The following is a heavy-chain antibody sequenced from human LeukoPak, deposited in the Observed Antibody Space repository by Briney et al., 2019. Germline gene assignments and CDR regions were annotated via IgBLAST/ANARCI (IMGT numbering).Heavy chain of an antibody. J-gene: IGHJ6*02. Sequence: GGSLRLSCAASGFTFSSYGMHWVRQAPGKGLEWVAVISYDGSNKYYADSVKGRFTISRDNSKNTLYLQMNSLRAEDTAVYYCARGAEAVAGTYYYYGMDVWGQGTTVTVSS. CDR3: ARGAEAVAGTYYYYGMDV. CDR1: GFTFSSYG. CDR2: ISYDGSNK. D-gene: IGHD6-19*01. V-gene: IGHV3-30*03.